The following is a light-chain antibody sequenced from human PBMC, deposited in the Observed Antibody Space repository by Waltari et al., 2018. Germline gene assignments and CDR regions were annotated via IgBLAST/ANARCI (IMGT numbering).Light chain of an antibody. J-gene: IGLJ2*01. CDR3: SSYRSTISVV. Sequence: QSALTQPASVSGSPGQSITISCTGTRSDIGDYNYFSWYQQHPGKAPKLIIFDVTNRPSGVSDRFSGSKSGNTASLTISALQAEDEGDYYCSSYRSTISVVFGGGTKVTVL. CDR2: DVT. CDR1: RSDIGDYNY. V-gene: IGLV2-14*03.